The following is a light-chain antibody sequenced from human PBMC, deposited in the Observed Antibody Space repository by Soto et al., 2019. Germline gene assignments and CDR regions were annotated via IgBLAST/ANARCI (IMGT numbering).Light chain of an antibody. CDR2: DSS. Sequence: EIVLTQSPVTLSLSPGERATLSCRASQSISNSLAWYQEKPGQAPRLLISDSSNRATGIPPRFSGSGSGTDFTLTISSLEPEDFAVYYCQQRNTWPPPTFGGGTRVEI. CDR3: QQRNTWPPPT. J-gene: IGKJ4*01. V-gene: IGKV3-11*01. CDR1: QSISNS.